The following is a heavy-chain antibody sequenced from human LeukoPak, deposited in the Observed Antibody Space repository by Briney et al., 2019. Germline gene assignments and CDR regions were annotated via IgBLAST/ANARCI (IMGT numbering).Heavy chain of an antibody. CDR1: GGSFSGYY. V-gene: IGHV4-34*01. CDR2: INHSGST. J-gene: IGHJ6*03. Sequence: PSETLSLTCAVYGGSFSGYYWSWIRQPPGKGLEWIGEINHSGSTNYNPSLKSRVTISVDTSKNQFSLKLSSVTAADTAVYYCARSNIVVVTAIPDYYYYMDVWGKGTTVTISS. D-gene: IGHD2-21*02. CDR3: ARSNIVVVTAIPDYYYYMDV.